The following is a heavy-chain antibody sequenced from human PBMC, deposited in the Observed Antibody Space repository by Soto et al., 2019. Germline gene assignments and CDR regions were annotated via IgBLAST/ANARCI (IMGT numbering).Heavy chain of an antibody. CDR1: GFTFSSYG. D-gene: IGHD1-20*01. CDR2: IWYDGSNK. Sequence: GGSLRLSCAASGFTFSSYGMHWVRQAPGKGLELVAVIWYDGSNKYYADSVKGRFTISRDNSENTLYLQMNSLRAEDTAVYYCARDRRITDASDIWGQGTMVTVSS. J-gene: IGHJ3*02. V-gene: IGHV3-33*01. CDR3: ARDRRITDASDI.